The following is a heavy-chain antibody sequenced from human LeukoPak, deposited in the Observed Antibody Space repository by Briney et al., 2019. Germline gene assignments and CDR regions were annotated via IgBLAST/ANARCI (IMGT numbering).Heavy chain of an antibody. Sequence: PGRSLRLSCAASGFTFDEYAMHWVRQAPGKGLEWVSGISYGSDTIGYVDSVKGRFTISRDNAKNSLYLQMNSLRTDDTALYYCAKDRGGSSQLGDVFDVWGQGTMVSVSS. D-gene: IGHD2-15*01. J-gene: IGHJ3*01. CDR3: AKDRGGSSQLGDVFDV. V-gene: IGHV3-9*01. CDR2: ISYGSDTI. CDR1: GFTFDEYA.